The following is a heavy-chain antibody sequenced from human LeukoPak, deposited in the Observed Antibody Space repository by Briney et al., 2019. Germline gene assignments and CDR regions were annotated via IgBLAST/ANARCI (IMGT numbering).Heavy chain of an antibody. CDR3: ARTTGGTTVYAH. CDR1: GGTFSSYA. D-gene: IGHD4-17*01. J-gene: IGHJ4*02. CDR2: IIPILGIA. V-gene: IGHV1-69*04. Sequence: AASVKVSCKASGGTFSSYAISWVRQAPGQGPEWMGRIIPILGIANYAQKFQGRVTITADKSTSTAYMELSSLRSEDTAVYYCARTTGGTTVYAHWGQGTLVTVSS.